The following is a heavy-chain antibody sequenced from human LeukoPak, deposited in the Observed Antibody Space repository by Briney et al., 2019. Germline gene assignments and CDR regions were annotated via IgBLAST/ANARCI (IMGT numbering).Heavy chain of an antibody. CDR1: GASVSSADHY. CDR2: IHYSGIA. J-gene: IGHJ6*03. Sequence: PQTLSLTCTVSGASVSSADHYWSWIRQPPGKGLEYIGNIHYSGIAYYSPSLKSRLTISVDTSKNQFSLRLTSMTAADTAVYYCARQTICSGANCYYYMDVWGKGTTVAVSS. D-gene: IGHD2-15*01. CDR3: ARQTICSGANCYYYMDV. V-gene: IGHV4-30-4*01.